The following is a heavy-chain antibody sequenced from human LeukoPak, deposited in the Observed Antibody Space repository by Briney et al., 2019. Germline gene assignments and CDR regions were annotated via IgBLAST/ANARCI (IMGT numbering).Heavy chain of an antibody. V-gene: IGHV3-7*01. CDR2: IKQDGSEK. CDR1: GFTFSSYW. D-gene: IGHD6-13*01. J-gene: IGHJ4*02. CDR3: ARGIPTIAAAGASGYYFDY. Sequence: GGSLRHSCAASGFTFSSYWMSWVRQAPGKGLEWVANIKQDGSEKYYVDSVKGRFTISRDNAKNSLYLQMNSLRAEDTAVYYCARGIPTIAAAGASGYYFDYWGQGTLVTVSS.